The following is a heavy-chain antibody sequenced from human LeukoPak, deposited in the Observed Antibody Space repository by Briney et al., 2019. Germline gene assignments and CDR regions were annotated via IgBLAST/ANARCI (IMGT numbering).Heavy chain of an antibody. CDR3: ARDMEGSGSPYNWFDP. D-gene: IGHD3-10*01. V-gene: IGHV1-46*01. CDR1: GYTFTSYY. Sequence: ASVTVSCKASGYTFTSYYMHWVRQAPGQGLEWMGIINPSGGSTSYAQKFQGRVTMTRDTSPSTVYMELSSLRSEDTAVYYCARDMEGSGSPYNWFDPWGQGTLVTVSS. J-gene: IGHJ5*02. CDR2: INPSGGST.